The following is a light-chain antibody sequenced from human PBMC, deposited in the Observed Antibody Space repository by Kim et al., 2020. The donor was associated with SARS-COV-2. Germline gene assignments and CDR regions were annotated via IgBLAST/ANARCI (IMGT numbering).Light chain of an antibody. V-gene: IGKV1-16*02. Sequence: APVGDTVTITCRASQGIRQYLAWFRQKPGKAPESLIYAASSLEGGVPSKFSGHGSGTDFTLTITGLQPEDSATYFCQQYYSYPITFGQGTRLEIK. CDR3: QQYYSYPIT. CDR1: QGIRQY. CDR2: AAS. J-gene: IGKJ5*01.